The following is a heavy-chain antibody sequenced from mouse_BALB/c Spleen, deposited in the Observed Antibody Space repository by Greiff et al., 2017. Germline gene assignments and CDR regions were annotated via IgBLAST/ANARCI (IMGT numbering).Heavy chain of an antibody. CDR1: GYSFTSYW. CDR3: TRVNHYGSSFDY. Sequence: VQLQQSGTVLARPGASVKMSCKASGYSFTSYWMHWVKQRPGQGLEWIGAIYPGNSDTSYNQKFKGKAKLTAVTSASTAYMELSSLTNEDSAVYYCTRVNHYGSSFDYWGQGTTLTVSS. CDR2: IYPGNSDT. J-gene: IGHJ2*01. V-gene: IGHV1-5*01. D-gene: IGHD1-1*01.